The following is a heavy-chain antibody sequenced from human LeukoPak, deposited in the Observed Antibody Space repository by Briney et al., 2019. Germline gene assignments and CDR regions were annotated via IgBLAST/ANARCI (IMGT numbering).Heavy chain of an antibody. D-gene: IGHD3-10*01. V-gene: IGHV4-28*01. Sequence: PSDTLSLTCAVSGNSISSSNWWGWIRQPPGKGLEWIGYIYYSGSTYYNPSLKSRVTMSVDTSKNQFSLKLSSVTAVDTAVYYCASQDFYLSGSPDAFDIWGQWTMVTVSS. J-gene: IGHJ3*02. CDR1: GNSISSSNW. CDR2: IYYSGST. CDR3: ASQDFYLSGSPDAFDI.